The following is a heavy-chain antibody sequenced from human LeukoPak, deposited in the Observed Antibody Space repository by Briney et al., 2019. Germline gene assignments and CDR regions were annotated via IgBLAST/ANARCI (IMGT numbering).Heavy chain of an antibody. J-gene: IGHJ4*02. CDR1: GYTFDDYD. CDR2: FNPISGGT. CDR3: ARVPRQLLPYFDH. D-gene: IGHD2-15*01. V-gene: IGHV1-2*02. Sequence: GASVKVSCKASGYTFDDYDMHWVRQAPGQGLEWMGWFNPISGGTAYARKFQGRVTMTWDTSISTVYMELIRLTSDDTALFYCARVPRQLLPYFDHWGQGTLVTVSS.